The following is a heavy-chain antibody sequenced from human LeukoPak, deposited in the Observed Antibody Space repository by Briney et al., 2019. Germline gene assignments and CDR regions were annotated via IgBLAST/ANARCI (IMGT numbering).Heavy chain of an antibody. CDR2: IYSSGST. CDR1: GXSISTYF. J-gene: IGHJ3*02. D-gene: IGHD6-13*01. CDR3: ARQVYRSPYAFDI. Sequence: TSETLSLTCTVSGXSISTYFGSWIRQPPGKGLEWIRYIYSSGSTNYNPSLKSRVTISVDTAKKQVSLKLSSVTAADTAMYYCARQVYRSPYAFDIWGQGTVVTVSS. V-gene: IGHV4-59*08.